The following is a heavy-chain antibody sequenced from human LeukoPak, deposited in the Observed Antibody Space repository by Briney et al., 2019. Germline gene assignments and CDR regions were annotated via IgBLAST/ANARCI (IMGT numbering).Heavy chain of an antibody. CDR2: ISAYNGKT. V-gene: IGHV1-18*01. J-gene: IGHJ6*02. CDR1: GYTFTRYG. CDR3: AREGCSGRSCNYGYYYYGMDV. D-gene: IGHD2-15*01. Sequence: GASVKVSCKASGYTFTRYGISWVRQAPGQGLEWMGWISAYNGKTDYAQKLQGRVTMTTDTSTNTAYMELRSLTSDDTALYYCAREGCSGRSCNYGYYYYGMDVWGQGTTFTVS.